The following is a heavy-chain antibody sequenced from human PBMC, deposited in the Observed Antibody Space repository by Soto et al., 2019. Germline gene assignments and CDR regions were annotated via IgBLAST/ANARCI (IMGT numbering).Heavy chain of an antibody. Sequence: GESLKISCKGSGYSFTSYWIGWVRQMPGKGLEWMGIIYPGDSDTRYSPSFQGQVTISADKSISTAYLQWSSLKASDTAMYYCARHPDYYGSGSYPCGMDVWGQGTTVTVS. J-gene: IGHJ6*02. V-gene: IGHV5-51*01. CDR3: ARHPDYYGSGSYPCGMDV. D-gene: IGHD3-10*01. CDR2: IYPGDSDT. CDR1: GYSFTSYW.